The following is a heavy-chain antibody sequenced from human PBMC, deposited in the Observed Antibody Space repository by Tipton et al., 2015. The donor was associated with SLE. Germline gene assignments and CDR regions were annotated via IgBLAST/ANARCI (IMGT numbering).Heavy chain of an antibody. V-gene: IGHV3-53*01. J-gene: IGHJ4*02. CDR3: ARDGGQWLAQYYFDY. CDR1: GFTVSSNY. Sequence: SLRLSCAASGFTVSSNYMSWVRQAPGKGLEWVSVIYSGGSTYYADSVKGRFTISRDNAKNTLYLQMNSLRAEDTAVYYCARDGGQWLAQYYFDYWGQGTLVTVSS. CDR2: IYSGGST. D-gene: IGHD6-19*01.